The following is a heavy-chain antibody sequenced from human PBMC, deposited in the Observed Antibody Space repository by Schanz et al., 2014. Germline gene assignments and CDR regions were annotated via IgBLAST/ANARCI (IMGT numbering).Heavy chain of an antibody. CDR1: GFIFSSYG. Sequence: QVQLVESGGGVVQPGRSLRLSCAASGFIFSSYGLHWVRQAPGKGLEWVSALSGSGGSTYYADSVEGRFTISRDNSRNTLYLQMNSLRTEDTAVYYCASPSGYSDYGTYFDFWGQGTLVTVSS. V-gene: IGHV3-NL1*01. CDR2: LSGSGGST. D-gene: IGHD5-12*01. J-gene: IGHJ4*02. CDR3: ASPSGYSDYGTYFDF.